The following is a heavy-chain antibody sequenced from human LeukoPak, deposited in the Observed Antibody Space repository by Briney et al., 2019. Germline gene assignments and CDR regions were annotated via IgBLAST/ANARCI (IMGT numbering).Heavy chain of an antibody. V-gene: IGHV3-48*02. CDR2: ISSISSAI. CDR3: ARNWNGAYAWFDY. J-gene: IGHJ4*02. CDR1: GFSFSTYS. Sequence: GGSLRLSCAASGFSFSTYSMNWVRQAPGKGLEWVSYISSISSAIYYADSVKGRFTISRDNAKNSLYLQMNSLRDEDTAVYYCARNWNGAYAWFDYWGQGTPVTVSS. D-gene: IGHD3-3*01.